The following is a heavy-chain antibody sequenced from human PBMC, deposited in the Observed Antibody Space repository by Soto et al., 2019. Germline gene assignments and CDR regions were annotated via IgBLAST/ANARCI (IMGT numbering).Heavy chain of an antibody. CDR1: GYTFTSYG. CDR3: ARDEGYKWNYGGSWFDP. Sequence: QVQLVQSGAEVKKPGASVKVSCKASGYTFTSYGISWVRQAPGQGLEWMGWISAYNGNTNYAQKLQGRVTTTTDTSTSTAYMELRSLRSDDTAVYYCARDEGYKWNYGGSWFDPWGQGTLVTVSS. D-gene: IGHD1-7*01. J-gene: IGHJ5*02. V-gene: IGHV1-18*01. CDR2: ISAYNGNT.